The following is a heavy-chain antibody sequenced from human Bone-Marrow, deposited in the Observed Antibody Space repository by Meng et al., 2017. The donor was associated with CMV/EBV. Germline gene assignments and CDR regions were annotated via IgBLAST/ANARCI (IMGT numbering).Heavy chain of an antibody. V-gene: IGHV1-69*02. D-gene: IGHD2-2*01. CDR1: GGTFISYT. J-gene: IGHJ6*02. CDR2: IIPILGIA. Sequence: SVKVSCKASGGTFISYTISWVRQAPGQGLEWMGRIIPILGIANYAQKFQGRVTITADKSTSTDYMELSSLRSEDTAVYYCARQQGDCSSTSCYLYYYYGMDVWGQGTTVTVSS. CDR3: ARQQGDCSSTSCYLYYYYGMDV.